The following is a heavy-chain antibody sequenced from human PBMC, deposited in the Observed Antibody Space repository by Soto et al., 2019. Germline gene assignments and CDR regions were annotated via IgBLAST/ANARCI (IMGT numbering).Heavy chain of an antibody. CDR2: ISSSGETV. CDR1: GFTFTSYE. D-gene: IGHD2-2*01. CDR3: AREGFYAIDV. V-gene: IGHV3-48*03. Sequence: GGSLRLSCEFSGFTFTSYEMYWVRQAPGKGLEWVAYISSSGETVYYAGSVQGRFTISRDNAKNSLYLQMSSLGAEDTAVYYCAREGFYAIDVWGQGTTVTVSS. J-gene: IGHJ6*02.